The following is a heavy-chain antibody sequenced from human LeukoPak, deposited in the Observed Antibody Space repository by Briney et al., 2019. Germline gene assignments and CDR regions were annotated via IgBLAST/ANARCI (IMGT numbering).Heavy chain of an antibody. CDR3: AKLPTTGWYAGGNWFDP. CDR1: GFTFSNYA. Sequence: GGSLRLSCAASGFTFSNYAMTWVRQAPGKGLGWVSLISGSGGDIRYADSVRGRFSISRDNSKNTLYLQMNSLRAEDTAVFYCAKLPTTGWYAGGNWFDPWGQGTLVTVSS. CDR2: ISGSGGDI. V-gene: IGHV3-23*01. J-gene: IGHJ5*02. D-gene: IGHD6-19*01.